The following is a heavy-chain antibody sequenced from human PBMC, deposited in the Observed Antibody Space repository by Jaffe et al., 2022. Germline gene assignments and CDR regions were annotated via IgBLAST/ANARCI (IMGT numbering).Heavy chain of an antibody. D-gene: IGHD1-26*01. CDR2: ISPDSSDI. J-gene: IGHJ4*02. Sequence: EVQLVQSGAEVKNPGDSLKISCKGSGYNFNSYFIAWVRQMPGKGLECMGIISPDSSDIHYNPSFQGRVTMSVDRSISTAYLQWSSLEASDTAMYYCVRHPSGRPLDYWGQGTLVTVSS. CDR1: GYNFNSYF. CDR3: VRHPSGRPLDY. V-gene: IGHV5-51*01.